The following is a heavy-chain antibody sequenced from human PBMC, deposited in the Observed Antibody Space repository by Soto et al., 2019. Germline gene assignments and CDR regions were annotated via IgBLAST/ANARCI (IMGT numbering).Heavy chain of an antibody. CDR3: ARPRGYGVFNAYDF. D-gene: IGHD4-17*01. J-gene: IGHJ3*01. CDR2: ISGSGGST. CDR1: GFTFSTYA. Sequence: PGGSLRLSCAASGFTFSTYAMSWVRQAPGKGLEWVPAISGSGGSTYSADSVNGRFTISRDNSINMMYLQMNSLTTEDTAVYYCARPRGYGVFNAYDFWGQGAMVTVSS. V-gene: IGHV3-23*01.